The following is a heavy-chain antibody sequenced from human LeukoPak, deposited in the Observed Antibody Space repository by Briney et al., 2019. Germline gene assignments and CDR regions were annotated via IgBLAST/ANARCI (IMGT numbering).Heavy chain of an antibody. CDR1: GGSFSGYY. Sequence: SETLSLTCAVCGGSFSGYYWIWIRQPPGKGLEWIGEMNHSGSTNYNPSLKSRVTISVDTSKNQYSLKLSSVTAADTAVYYCANQEGSGYYYHWGQGTLVTVSS. V-gene: IGHV4-34*01. CDR2: MNHSGST. J-gene: IGHJ5*02. D-gene: IGHD3-22*01. CDR3: ANQEGSGYYYH.